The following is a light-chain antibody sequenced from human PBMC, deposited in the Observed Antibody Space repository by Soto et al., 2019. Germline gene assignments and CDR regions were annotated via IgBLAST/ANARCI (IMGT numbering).Light chain of an antibody. CDR3: QQSYSTPFT. Sequence: DLQMTQSPSSLSASVGDRVTITCRASQSISHYLNWYQQKPGKAPKLLIYTASSLQSGVPSRFSGSGSGTDFTLTISSLQPEDFATYYCQQSYSTPFTFGQGTKLEIK. CDR1: QSISHY. CDR2: TAS. J-gene: IGKJ2*01. V-gene: IGKV1-39*01.